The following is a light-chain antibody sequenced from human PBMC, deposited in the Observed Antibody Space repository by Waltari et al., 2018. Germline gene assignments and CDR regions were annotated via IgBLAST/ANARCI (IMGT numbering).Light chain of an antibody. V-gene: IGLV2-23*02. CDR1: SSDVGNYKR. J-gene: IGLJ2*01. Sequence: QSALTQPASVSGSPGQSITISCTGTSSDVGNYKRVSWYQHHPGKAPKLMIYAVGKRPSGVSARFSGSNSGYMASLTISGLQPEDEAEYFCSSYAGSSKGVFGGGTKVTVL. CDR3: SSYAGSSKGV. CDR2: AVG.